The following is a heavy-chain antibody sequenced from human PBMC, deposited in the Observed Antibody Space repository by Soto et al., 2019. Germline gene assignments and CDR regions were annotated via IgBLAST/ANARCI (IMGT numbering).Heavy chain of an antibody. CDR2: IKDDGSAK. CDR3: VSPPDFGGYTILTR. CDR1: GFAFSRYW. D-gene: IGHD4-17*01. V-gene: IGHV3-7*05. J-gene: IGHJ4*02. Sequence: EAQLVESEGGMVQPGGSLRLSCAASGFAFSRYWMTWVRQTPGKGLEWVANIKDDGSAKYYVDSVRGRFTISRDNAKNSLYLQMNSLRAEDTAVYYCVSPPDFGGYTILTRWVQGTLVTVSS.